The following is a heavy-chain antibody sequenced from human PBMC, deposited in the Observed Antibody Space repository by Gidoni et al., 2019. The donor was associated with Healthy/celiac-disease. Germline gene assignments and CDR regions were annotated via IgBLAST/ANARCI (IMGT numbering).Heavy chain of an antibody. CDR3: AKERSTVTPYYFDY. V-gene: IGHV3-30*18. CDR1: GFTFSSYG. Sequence: GFTFSSYGMHWVRQAPGKGLEWVAVISYDGSNKYYADSVKGRFTISRDNSKNTLYLQMNSLRAEDTAVYYCAKERSTVTPYYFDYWGQGTLVTVSS. D-gene: IGHD4-17*01. J-gene: IGHJ4*02. CDR2: ISYDGSNK.